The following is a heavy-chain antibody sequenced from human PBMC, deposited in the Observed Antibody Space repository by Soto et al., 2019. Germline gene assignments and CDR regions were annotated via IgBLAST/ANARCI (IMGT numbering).Heavy chain of an antibody. V-gene: IGHV5-51*01. J-gene: IGHJ6*02. CDR2: IYPGDSDT. CDR1: GYSFSSYW. Sequence: PGESLKISCKGSGYSFSSYWICWVRQMPGKGLEWMGIIYPGDSDTRYSPSFQGQVTISADKSISTAYLQWSSLKASDTAMYYCVRGISYPREYYYYGMDVWGQGTTVTVSS. D-gene: IGHD3-16*02. CDR3: VRGISYPREYYYYGMDV.